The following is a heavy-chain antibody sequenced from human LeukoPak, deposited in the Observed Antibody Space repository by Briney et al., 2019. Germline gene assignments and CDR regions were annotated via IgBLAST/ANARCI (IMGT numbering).Heavy chain of an antibody. D-gene: IGHD1-26*01. Sequence: SETLSLTCAVSGGSISSSNWWSWVRQPPGKGLEWIGEIYHSGSTNYNPSLKSRVTISVDKSKNQFSLKLSSVTAADTAVYYCAREAGSSGYYFDYWGQGTLVTVSS. J-gene: IGHJ4*02. CDR3: AREAGSSGYYFDY. V-gene: IGHV4-4*02. CDR1: GGSISSSNW. CDR2: IYHSGST.